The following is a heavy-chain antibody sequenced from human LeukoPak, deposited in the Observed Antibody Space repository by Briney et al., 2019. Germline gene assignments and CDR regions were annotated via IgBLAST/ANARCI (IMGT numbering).Heavy chain of an antibody. J-gene: IGHJ6*03. CDR3: ARDPSQTFGELYIYYYYYYMDV. CDR1: GFTFSSYS. D-gene: IGHD3-10*01. CDR2: ISSSSSYI. V-gene: IGHV3-21*01. Sequence: GGSLRLSCAASGFTFSSYSMNWVRQAPGKGLEWVSSISSSSSYIYYADSVKGRFTISRDNSKNSLYLQMNSLRAEDTAVYYCARDPSQTFGELYIYYYYYYMDVWGKGTTVTISS.